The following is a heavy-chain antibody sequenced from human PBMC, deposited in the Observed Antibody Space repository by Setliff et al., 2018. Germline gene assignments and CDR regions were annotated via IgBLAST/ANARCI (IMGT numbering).Heavy chain of an antibody. CDR1: GGSLSIGNYH. CDR3: AREICNNGDCYSDYGMDV. CDR2: INTSGGT. D-gene: IGHD2-21*02. J-gene: IGHJ6*02. Sequence: PSETLSLTCTVSGGSLSIGNYHWMWIRQPAGKGLEWIGRINTSGGTDYNPFLKSRVTISPDTSKNQFSLKLSSVTAADTAVYYCAREICNNGDCYSDYGMDVWGQGTTVTVSS. V-gene: IGHV4-61*02.